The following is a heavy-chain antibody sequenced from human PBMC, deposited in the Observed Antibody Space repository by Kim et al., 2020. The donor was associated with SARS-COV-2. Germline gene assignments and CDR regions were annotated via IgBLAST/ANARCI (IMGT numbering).Heavy chain of an antibody. Sequence: GSLRLSCAASGFTFSSYSMNWVRQAPGKGLEWVSYISSSSSTIYYADSVKGRFTISRDNAKNSLYLQMNSLRDEDTAVYYCARGAYCGGDCYSYYYYGMDVWGQGTTVTVSS. CDR1: GFTFSSYS. CDR2: ISSSSSTI. J-gene: IGHJ6*02. CDR3: ARGAYCGGDCYSYYYYGMDV. D-gene: IGHD2-21*02. V-gene: IGHV3-48*02.